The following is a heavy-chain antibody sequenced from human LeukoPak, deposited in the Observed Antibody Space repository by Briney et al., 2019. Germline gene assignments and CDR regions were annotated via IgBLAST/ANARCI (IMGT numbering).Heavy chain of an antibody. CDR2: VSNSGDTT. CDR3: VNIGSSTFGSTGF. CDR1: GFRFSDYS. D-gene: IGHD3-16*01. J-gene: IGHJ4*02. V-gene: IGHV3-23*01. Sequence: GGSLRLSCAASGFRFSDYSMNWVRQAPGKGPEWVSLVSNSGDTTNYADSVKGRFTISRDNSKNTLYLQMDSLRAEDTAAYYCVNIGSSTFGSTGFWGQGTLVTVSS.